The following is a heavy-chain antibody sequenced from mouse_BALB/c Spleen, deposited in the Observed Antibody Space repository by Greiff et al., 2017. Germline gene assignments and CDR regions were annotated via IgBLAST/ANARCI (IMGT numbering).Heavy chain of an antibody. D-gene: IGHD2-1*01. CDR1: GFTFSDFY. V-gene: IGHV7-1*02. J-gene: IGHJ3*01. CDR3: ARDARGNWFAY. Sequence: EVKLMESGGGLVQPGGSLRLSCATSGFTFSDFYMEWVRQPPGKRLEWIAASRNKANDYTTEYSASVKGRFIVSRDTSQSILYLQMNALGAEDTAIYYCARDARGNWFAYWGQGTLVTVSA. CDR2: SRNKANDYTT.